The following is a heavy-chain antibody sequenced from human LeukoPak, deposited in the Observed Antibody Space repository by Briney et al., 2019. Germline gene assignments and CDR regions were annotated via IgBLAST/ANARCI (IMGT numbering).Heavy chain of an antibody. D-gene: IGHD3-22*01. V-gene: IGHV3-30*04. CDR2: ISYDGSNK. J-gene: IGHJ4*02. CDR1: GFTFSSYA. CDR3: AREVPTYYYDSSGYPT. Sequence: GGSLRLSCAASGFTFSSYAMHWVRQAPGKGLEWVAVISYDGSNKYYADSVKGRFTISRDNSKNTLYLQMNSLRAEDTAVYYCAREVPTYYYDSSGYPTWGQGTLVTVSS.